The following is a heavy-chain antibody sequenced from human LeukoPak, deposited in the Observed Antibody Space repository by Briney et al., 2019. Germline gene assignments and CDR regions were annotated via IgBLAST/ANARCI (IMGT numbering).Heavy chain of an antibody. V-gene: IGHV4-59*08. J-gene: IGHJ4*02. D-gene: IGHD1-26*01. Sequence: SETLSLTCAVYGGSFSGYYWSWIRQPPGKGLEWIGYIYYSGGTNYNPSLKSRVTISVDTSKNQFSLKLSSVTAADTAVYYCARLGFSNSGSYLAPSDYWGQGTLVTVSS. CDR1: GGSFSGYY. CDR3: ARLGFSNSGSYLAPSDY. CDR2: IYYSGGT.